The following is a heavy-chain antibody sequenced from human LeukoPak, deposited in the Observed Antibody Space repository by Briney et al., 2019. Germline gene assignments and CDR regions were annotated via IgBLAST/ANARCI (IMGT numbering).Heavy chain of an antibody. D-gene: IGHD2-2*01. J-gene: IGHJ5*02. CDR2: IYYSRST. V-gene: IGHV4-59*01. Sequence: PSETLSLTCTVSGGSISSYYWSWIRQPPGKGLEWIGYIYYSRSTNYNPSLKSRVTISVDTSKNQFSLKLSSVTAADTAVYYCARDRCSSTSCYGGWFDPWGQGTLVTVSS. CDR3: ARDRCSSTSCYGGWFDP. CDR1: GGSISSYY.